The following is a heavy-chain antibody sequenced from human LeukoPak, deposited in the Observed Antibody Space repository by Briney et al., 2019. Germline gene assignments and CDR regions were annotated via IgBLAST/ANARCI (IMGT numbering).Heavy chain of an antibody. J-gene: IGHJ6*02. D-gene: IGHD2-2*01. Sequence: PGGSLRLSCAASGFTFSSYSMNWVRQAPGKWLEWVSSISSSSSYIYYADSVKGRFTISRDNAKNSLYLQMNSLGAEDTAVYYCARDIVVVPPCMDVWGQGTTVTVSS. CDR2: ISSSSSYI. CDR1: GFTFSSYS. V-gene: IGHV3-21*01. CDR3: ARDIVVVPPCMDV.